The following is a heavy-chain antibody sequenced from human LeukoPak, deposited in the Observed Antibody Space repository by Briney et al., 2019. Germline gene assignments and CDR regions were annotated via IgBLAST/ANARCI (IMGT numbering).Heavy chain of an antibody. J-gene: IGHJ5*02. D-gene: IGHD3-3*01. V-gene: IGHV4-34*01. CDR3: ARLYVGWSGYFYLNWFDP. Sequence: SETLSLTCAVFGGSLSEHYWSWIRQPPGKGLEWIGEINDSGSTNHNPSLKSRVTISVDTSKNQFSLKLSSVTAADTAVYYCARLYVGWSGYFYLNWFDPWGQGTLVTVSS. CDR1: GGSLSEHY. CDR2: INDSGST.